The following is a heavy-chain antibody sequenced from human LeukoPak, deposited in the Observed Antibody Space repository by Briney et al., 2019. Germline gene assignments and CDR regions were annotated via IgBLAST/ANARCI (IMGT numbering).Heavy chain of an antibody. V-gene: IGHV4-34*01. CDR2: INHSGST. CDR3: ARERWLVYVDY. D-gene: IGHD6-19*01. CDR1: GGSFSGYY. J-gene: IGHJ4*02. Sequence: SETLSLTCAVYGGSFSGYYWSWIRQPPGKGLEWIGEINHSGSTNYNPSLKSRVTISVDTSKNQFSLKLSSVTAADTAVYYCARERWLVYVDYWGQGTLVIVSS.